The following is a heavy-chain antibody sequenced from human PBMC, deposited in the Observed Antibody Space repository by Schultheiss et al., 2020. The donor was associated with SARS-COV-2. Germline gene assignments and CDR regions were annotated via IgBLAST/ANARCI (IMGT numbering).Heavy chain of an antibody. D-gene: IGHD6-13*01. Sequence: ASVKVSCKASGYTFTNYAMHWVRQAPGQRLEWMGWINPNSGGTNYAQKFQGRVTITSDTSASTAYMELSSLRSEDTAVYYCARVSRHGYSSSWPHFDYWGQGTLVTVSS. CDR2: INPNSGGT. J-gene: IGHJ4*02. CDR3: ARVSRHGYSSSWPHFDY. V-gene: IGHV1-3*01. CDR1: GYTFTNYA.